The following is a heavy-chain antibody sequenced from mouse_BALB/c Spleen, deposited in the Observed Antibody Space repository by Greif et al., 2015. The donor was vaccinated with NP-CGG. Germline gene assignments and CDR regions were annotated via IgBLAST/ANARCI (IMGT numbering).Heavy chain of an antibody. Sequence: EVQRVESGGGLVKPGGSLKLSCAASGFTFSSYAMSWVRQTPEKRLEWVASISSGGSTYYPDSVKGRFTISRDNARNILYLQMSSLRSEDTSMYYCARHGYDPYAMDYWGQGTSVTVSS. V-gene: IGHV5-6-5*01. CDR2: ISSGGST. J-gene: IGHJ4*01. D-gene: IGHD2-2*01. CDR3: ARHGYDPYAMDY. CDR1: GFTFSSYA.